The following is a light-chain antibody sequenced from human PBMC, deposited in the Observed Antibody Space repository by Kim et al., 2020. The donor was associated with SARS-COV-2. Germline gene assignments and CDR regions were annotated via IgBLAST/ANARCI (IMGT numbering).Light chain of an antibody. V-gene: IGKV1-5*03. Sequence: SASVGDRVTITCRASQSISSWLAWYQQKPGKAPKLLIYKASSLDSGVPSRFSGSGSGTESTLTISSLQPDDFATYYCQQYDSYWTFGQGTKVDIK. CDR2: KAS. J-gene: IGKJ1*01. CDR3: QQYDSYWT. CDR1: QSISSW.